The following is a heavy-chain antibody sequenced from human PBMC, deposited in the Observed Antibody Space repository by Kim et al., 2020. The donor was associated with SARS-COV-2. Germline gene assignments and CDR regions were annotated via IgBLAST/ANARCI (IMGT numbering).Heavy chain of an antibody. Sequence: RFTISRDNSKNTLYLQMNSMRAEDTAVYYCARAPDYYDSSGYYPLGAFDIWGQGTMVTVSS. CDR3: ARAPDYYDSSGYYPLGAFDI. D-gene: IGHD3-22*01. J-gene: IGHJ3*02. V-gene: IGHV3-66*01.